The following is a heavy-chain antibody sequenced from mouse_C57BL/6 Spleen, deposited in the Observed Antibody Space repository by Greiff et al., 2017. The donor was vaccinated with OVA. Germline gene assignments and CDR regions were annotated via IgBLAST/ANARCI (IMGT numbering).Heavy chain of an antibody. Sequence: QVQLQQPGAELVKPGASVKMSCKASGYTFTSYWITWVKQRPGQGLEWIGDIYPGSGSTNYNEKFKSKAKLTVDKSSSTAYMQLSSLHSEDSADYVCARGDKDGDAMAYWGQGTSVTVSS. J-gene: IGHJ4*01. CDR1: GYTFTSYW. D-gene: IGHD2-13*01. V-gene: IGHV1-55*01. CDR2: IYPGSGST. CDR3: ARGDKDGDAMAY.